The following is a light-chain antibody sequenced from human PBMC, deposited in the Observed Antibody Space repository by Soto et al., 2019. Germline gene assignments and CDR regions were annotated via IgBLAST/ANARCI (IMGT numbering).Light chain of an antibody. CDR2: KAS. CDR1: QSISSW. Sequence: DIQMTQSPSTLSASVGDRVTITCRASQSISSWLAWYQQKPGKAPKLLIYKASSLESGVPSRFSGSGSGTEFTLTISSLQPDDFVTYYCQQGGFTFGPGTKVDIK. J-gene: IGKJ3*01. V-gene: IGKV1-5*03. CDR3: QQGGFT.